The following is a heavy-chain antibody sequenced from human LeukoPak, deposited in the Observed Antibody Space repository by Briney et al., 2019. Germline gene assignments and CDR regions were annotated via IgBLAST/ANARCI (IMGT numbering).Heavy chain of an antibody. Sequence: SSETLSLTCAVYGGSFSGYYWSWIRQPPGKGLEWIGEINHSGSTNYNPSLKSRVTISVDTSKNQFSLKLSSVTAADTAVHYCARETYSYGQRGLDYWGQGTLVTVSS. CDR2: INHSGST. V-gene: IGHV4-34*01. J-gene: IGHJ4*02. CDR3: ARETYSYGQRGLDY. D-gene: IGHD5-18*01. CDR1: GGSFSGYY.